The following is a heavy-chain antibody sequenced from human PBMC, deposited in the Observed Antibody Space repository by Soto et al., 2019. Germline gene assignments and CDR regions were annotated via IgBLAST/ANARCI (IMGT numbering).Heavy chain of an antibody. CDR3: ARDRYCSSTSCPHLCYYYYYGMDV. Sequence: SVKVSCKASGGTFSSYAISWVRQAPGQGLEWMGGIIPIFGTANYAQKFQGRVTITADESTSTAYMELSSLRSEDTAVYYCARDRYCSSTSCPHLCYYYYYGMDVWGQGTTVTVSS. V-gene: IGHV1-69*13. CDR2: IIPIFGTA. D-gene: IGHD2-2*01. J-gene: IGHJ6*02. CDR1: GGTFSSYA.